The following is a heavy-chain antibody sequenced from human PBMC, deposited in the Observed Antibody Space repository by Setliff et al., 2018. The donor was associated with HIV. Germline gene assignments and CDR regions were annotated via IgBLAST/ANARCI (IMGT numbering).Heavy chain of an antibody. CDR3: ASAGAWQRNALDI. J-gene: IGHJ3*02. Sequence: ASVKVSCKPSGYSFTYHYMHWVRQAPGQGLEWMGVINPTGGSTRNTQKFQGRVAMTRDTSTSTVYMELSSLRSEDTAVYYCASAGAWQRNALDIWGQGTRVTVSS. CDR1: GYSFTYHY. V-gene: IGHV1-46*01. D-gene: IGHD5-12*01. CDR2: INPTGGST.